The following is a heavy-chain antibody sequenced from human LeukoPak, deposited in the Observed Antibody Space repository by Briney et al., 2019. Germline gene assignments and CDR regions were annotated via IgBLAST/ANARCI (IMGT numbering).Heavy chain of an antibody. CDR1: GYTFTGYY. J-gene: IGHJ6*02. CDR2: INPNSGGT. V-gene: IGHV1-2*04. CDR3: AREPRLVDDILTGYYTPRYYYGMDV. Sequence: ASVKVSCKASGYTFTGYYMHWVRQAPGQGLEWMGWINPNSGGTNYAQKFQGWVTMTRDTSTSTAYMELSRLRSEDTAVYYCAREPRLVDDILTGYYTPRYYYGMDVWGQGTTVTVSS. D-gene: IGHD3-9*01.